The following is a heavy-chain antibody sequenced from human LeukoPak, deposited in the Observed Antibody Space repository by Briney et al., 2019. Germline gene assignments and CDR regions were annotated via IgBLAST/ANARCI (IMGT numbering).Heavy chain of an antibody. V-gene: IGHV4-39*01. J-gene: IGHJ5*02. CDR2: IYYSGST. CDR1: GGSISSSSVY. CDR3: ARQHYDFSNGYFNLLDP. Sequence: SETLSLTCTVSGGSISSSSVYWGCIRQPPGKGLEWIGSIYYSGSTYYNPSLKSRVTISVDTSKNQFSLKLSSVTAADTAVYYCARQHYDFSNGYFNLLDPWGQGTLVTVSS. D-gene: IGHD3-3*01.